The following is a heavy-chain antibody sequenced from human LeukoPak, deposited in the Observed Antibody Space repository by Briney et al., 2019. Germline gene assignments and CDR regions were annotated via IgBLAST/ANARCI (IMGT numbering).Heavy chain of an antibody. CDR2: INPNSGGT. V-gene: IGHV1-2*02. D-gene: IGHD5-12*01. J-gene: IGHJ4*02. Sequence: ASVKVSCKASGYTFTGYHMHWVRQAPGQGLEWMGWINPNSGGTNYAQNFQGRVTMTTDTSISTAYMELSGLRSDDTAVYYCARDVLGGYDQEFDYWGQGTLVTVSS. CDR3: ARDVLGGYDQEFDY. CDR1: GYTFTGYH.